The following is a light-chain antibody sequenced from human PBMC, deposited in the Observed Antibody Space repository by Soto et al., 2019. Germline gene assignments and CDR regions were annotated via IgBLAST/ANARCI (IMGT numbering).Light chain of an antibody. V-gene: IGKV1-12*01. J-gene: IGKJ4*01. CDR1: QDLDRW. CDR2: AAS. Sequence: DIQMPQSPSSLSASVGDRVTITCRASQDLDRWLAWYQQKPGEAPKVLIYAASNLRSGVPSRFSGSGSGADFSLTISSLQPEDVATYYCKQSRSFPLTFGGGTKVEIK. CDR3: KQSRSFPLT.